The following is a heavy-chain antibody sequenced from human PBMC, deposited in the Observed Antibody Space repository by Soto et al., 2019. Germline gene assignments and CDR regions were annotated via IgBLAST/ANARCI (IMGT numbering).Heavy chain of an antibody. V-gene: IGHV3-11*06. Sequence: GGSLRLSCAGSGFTFGDSYMSWIRQAPGKGLEWLSYISPGSRYPAYADSVKGRFTISRDNAKRSLYLQMMSLTAEDTAIYYCAKMRQLVIGENFDYWGQGTLVTVSS. CDR3: AKMRQLVIGENFDY. CDR1: GFTFGDSY. D-gene: IGHD2-21*01. CDR2: ISPGSRYP. J-gene: IGHJ4*02.